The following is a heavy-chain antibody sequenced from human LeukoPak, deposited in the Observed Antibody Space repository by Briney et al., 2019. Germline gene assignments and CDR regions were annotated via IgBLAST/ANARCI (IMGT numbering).Heavy chain of an antibody. Sequence: SETLSLTCAVSGYSISSGYYWGWIRQPPGKGLEWIGSMYHSGSTHYNPSLKSRVTISVDTSKNQFSLKLSSVTAADTAVYYCARQAVSITMVRGVMYNWFDPWGQGTLVTVSS. CDR3: ARQAVSITMVRGVMYNWFDP. CDR1: GYSISSGYY. V-gene: IGHV4-38-2*01. J-gene: IGHJ5*02. CDR2: MYHSGST. D-gene: IGHD3-10*01.